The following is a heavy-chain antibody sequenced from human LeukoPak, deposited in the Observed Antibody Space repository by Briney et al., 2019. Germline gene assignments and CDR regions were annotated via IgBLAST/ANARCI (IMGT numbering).Heavy chain of an antibody. V-gene: IGHV3-74*01. CDR1: GFTFSSYW. CDR3: ARDLPWDYYDSSGYSGNDY. Sequence: GRSLRLSCAASGFTFSSYWMHWVRQAPGKGLVWVSRINSDGSSTSYADSVKGRFTISRDNAKNTLYLQMNSLRAEDTAVYYCARDLPWDYYDSSGYSGNDYWGQGTLVTVSS. J-gene: IGHJ4*02. D-gene: IGHD3-22*01. CDR2: INSDGSST.